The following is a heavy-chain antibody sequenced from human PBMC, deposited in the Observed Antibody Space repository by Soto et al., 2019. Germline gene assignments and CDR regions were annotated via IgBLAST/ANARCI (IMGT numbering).Heavy chain of an antibody. D-gene: IGHD3-3*01. CDR2: ISYDGSNK. CDR3: AREYYDFWSGYFRANYYYYGMDV. V-gene: IGHV3-30-3*01. J-gene: IGHJ6*02. CDR1: GFTFSSYA. Sequence: GGSLRLSCAASGFTFSSYAMHWVRQAPGKGLEWVAVISYDGSNKYYADSVKGRFTISRDNSKNTLYLQMNSLRAEDTAVYYCAREYYDFWSGYFRANYYYYGMDVWGQGTTVTVSS.